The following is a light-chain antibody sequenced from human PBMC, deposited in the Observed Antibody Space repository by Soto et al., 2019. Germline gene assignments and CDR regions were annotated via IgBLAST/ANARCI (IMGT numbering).Light chain of an antibody. J-gene: IGLJ2*01. V-gene: IGLV2-23*01. CDR2: EGS. CDR3: CSYAGSSTFHVV. CDR1: SSDVGSYNL. Sequence: SALTQPASVSGSPGQSITISCTGTSSDVGSYNLVSWYQQHPGKAPKLMIYEGSKRPSGVSNRFSGSKSGNTASLTISGLQDEDEADYYCCSYAGSSTFHVVFGGGTKLTVL.